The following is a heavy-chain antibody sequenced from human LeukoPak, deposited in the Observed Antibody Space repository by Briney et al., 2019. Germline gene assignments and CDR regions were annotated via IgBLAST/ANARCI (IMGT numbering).Heavy chain of an antibody. CDR2: IYYTGTT. CDR1: GGSISNYY. J-gene: IGHJ6*02. V-gene: IGHV4-59*01. CDR3: ARGYDIDV. Sequence: NPSETLSFTCTVSGGSISNYYWSWIRQPPGKALEWIGYIYYTGTTKYNPSLKSRATISLDTSKNQFSLKLTSVTAADTALFFCARGYDIDVWGQGTTVTVSS.